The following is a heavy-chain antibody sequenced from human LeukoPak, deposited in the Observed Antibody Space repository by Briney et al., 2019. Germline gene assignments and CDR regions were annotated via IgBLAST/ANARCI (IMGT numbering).Heavy chain of an antibody. V-gene: IGHV4-59*01. CDR3: ARATPLYDSSGYYQY. Sequence: PSETLSLTCTVSGGSISSYYWSWIRQPPGKGLEWIGYIYYSGSNNYNPSLQSRVTISVDTSKNQFSLKLSSVTAADTAVYYCARATPLYDSSGYYQYWGQGTLVTVSS. D-gene: IGHD3-22*01. J-gene: IGHJ4*02. CDR1: GGSISSYY. CDR2: IYYSGSN.